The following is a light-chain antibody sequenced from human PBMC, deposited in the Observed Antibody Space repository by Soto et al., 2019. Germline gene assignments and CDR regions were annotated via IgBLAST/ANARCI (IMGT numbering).Light chain of an antibody. CDR1: SSDVGAYNY. Sequence: QSVLTQPASVSGSPGQSIAISCTGTSSDVGAYNYVSWYQQHPGKAPKLMIYDVSHRPSGVSDRFSGSKSANTASLTISGLQAEDEADYYCSSYTSSTTLDAFGTGTKLTVL. V-gene: IGLV2-14*03. CDR3: SSYTSSTTLDA. J-gene: IGLJ1*01. CDR2: DVS.